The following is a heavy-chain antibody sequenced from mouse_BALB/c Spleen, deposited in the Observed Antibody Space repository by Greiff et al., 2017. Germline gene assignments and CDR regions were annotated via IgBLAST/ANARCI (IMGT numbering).Heavy chain of an antibody. Sequence: EVMLVESGGGLVKPGGSLKLSCAASGFTFSSYTMSWVRQTPEKRLEWVATISSGGSYTYYPDSVKGRFTISRDNAKNTLYLQMSSLKSEDTAMYYCTRAHIYDGYFDYWGQGTTLTVSS. D-gene: IGHD2-3*01. J-gene: IGHJ2*01. V-gene: IGHV5-6-4*01. CDR3: TRAHIYDGYFDY. CDR2: ISSGGSYT. CDR1: GFTFSSYT.